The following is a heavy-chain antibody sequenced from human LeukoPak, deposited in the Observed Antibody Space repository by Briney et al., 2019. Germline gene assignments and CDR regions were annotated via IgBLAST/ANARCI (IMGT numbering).Heavy chain of an antibody. V-gene: IGHV3-48*01. CDR1: GFTFSDYA. CDR3: ARDLNWGFDY. Sequence: AGGSLRLSCAASGFTFSDYATNWVRQAPMKGLEWVSHINGDSGLIDYAGSVRGRFTISRDNAQNSLYLQMNSLRAEDTAVYYCARDLNWGFDYWGQGILVTVSS. J-gene: IGHJ4*02. CDR2: INGDSGLI. D-gene: IGHD7-27*01.